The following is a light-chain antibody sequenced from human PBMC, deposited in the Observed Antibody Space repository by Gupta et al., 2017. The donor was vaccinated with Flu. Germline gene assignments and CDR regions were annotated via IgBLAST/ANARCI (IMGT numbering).Light chain of an antibody. V-gene: IGLV6-57*01. CDR3: QSYDSSNPHWV. Sequence: NFMLTQPHSVSESPGKTVTIPCTRSSGSIASNSVQWYQQPPGSFPTTVIHAEYQRPSGVPDRFSGSIDSSSNSASLTISGLKTEDEADYYCQSYDSSNPHWVFGGGTKLTVL. CDR1: SGSIASNS. CDR2: AEY. J-gene: IGLJ3*02.